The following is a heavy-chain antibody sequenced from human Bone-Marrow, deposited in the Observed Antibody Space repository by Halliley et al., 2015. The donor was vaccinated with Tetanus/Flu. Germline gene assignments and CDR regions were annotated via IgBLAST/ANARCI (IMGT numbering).Heavy chain of an antibody. V-gene: IGHV3-33*01. CDR2: IWDDGSNK. D-gene: IGHD3-3*01. Sequence: IWDDGSNKYYGDSVKGRFIISRDNSKNTVYLQLNNRRAEDRAMYYCARDSNPYYDFWSKKFDYWAQGTLVTVSS. CDR3: ARDSNPYYDFWSKKFDY. J-gene: IGHJ4*02.